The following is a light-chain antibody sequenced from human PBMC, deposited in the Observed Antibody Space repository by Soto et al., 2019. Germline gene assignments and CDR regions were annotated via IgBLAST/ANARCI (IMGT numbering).Light chain of an antibody. V-gene: IGKV1-5*03. Sequence: DIQMTQSPSTLSASVGDRVTITCRASKSTSGSLAWYQQKPGKAPKLLIYEASNLKSGVPSRFSGSGSGTEYTLTISSLQPDDSASYECQQYNGYWTFGQGTRVEIK. CDR3: QQYNGYWT. J-gene: IGKJ1*01. CDR2: EAS. CDR1: KSTSGS.